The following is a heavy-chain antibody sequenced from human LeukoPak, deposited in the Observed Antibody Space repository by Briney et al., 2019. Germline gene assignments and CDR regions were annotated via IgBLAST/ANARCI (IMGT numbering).Heavy chain of an antibody. Sequence: RGSLRLSCAATGFRFDAYAMSWVRQAPGKGLDWVAAISHSGSLSTYAASVKGRFTISRDNSKDMLYLQMHSLGAEDTALYYCARNAASDYYYYLGVWGKGTTVTVSS. J-gene: IGHJ6*03. D-gene: IGHD6-25*01. CDR2: ISHSGSLS. V-gene: IGHV3-23*01. CDR1: GFRFDAYA. CDR3: ARNAASDYYYYLGV.